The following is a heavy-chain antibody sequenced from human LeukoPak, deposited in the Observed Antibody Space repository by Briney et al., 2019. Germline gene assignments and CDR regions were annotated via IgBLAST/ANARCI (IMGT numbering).Heavy chain of an antibody. CDR1: GYTFSSYW. J-gene: IGHJ6*02. Sequence: GGSLRLSCVASGYTFSSYWMTWVRQAPGKGLEWVANINQDGSEKNYVDSVRGRFTISRDNAKNSLFLQMNSLRAEDTAVYYCASAPGYHYYGLDVWGQGTTVTVSS. CDR2: INQDGSEK. V-gene: IGHV3-7*05. CDR3: ASAPGYHYYGLDV.